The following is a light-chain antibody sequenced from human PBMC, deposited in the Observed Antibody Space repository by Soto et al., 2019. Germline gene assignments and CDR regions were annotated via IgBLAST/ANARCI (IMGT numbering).Light chain of an antibody. Sequence: QPASVSGSPGQAITISCTGTSGDVGNYNLVSWYQQHPGKAPKLMIYEVTERPSGVSFRFSGSKSGNTASLTISGLQAEDEAVYYCCSYTGVSTVFGGGTQLTVL. CDR3: CSYTGVSTV. J-gene: IGLJ3*02. CDR2: EVT. V-gene: IGLV2-23*02. CDR1: SGDVGNYNL.